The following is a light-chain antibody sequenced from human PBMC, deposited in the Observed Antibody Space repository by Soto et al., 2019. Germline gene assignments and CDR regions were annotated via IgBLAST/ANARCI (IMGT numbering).Light chain of an antibody. CDR1: INDGGSYNY. CDR3: GSYTTSSNYV. J-gene: IGLJ1*01. CDR2: DVS. Sequence: QSGWTHPASVSGSPGQSVTISCTTTINDGGSYNYVSWYQQYPGKAPKLMIYDVSTRPSGVSDRFSGSKSGNTASLTISGLRAEDEADYYCGSYTTSSNYVFGTGTKVTVL. V-gene: IGLV2-14*03.